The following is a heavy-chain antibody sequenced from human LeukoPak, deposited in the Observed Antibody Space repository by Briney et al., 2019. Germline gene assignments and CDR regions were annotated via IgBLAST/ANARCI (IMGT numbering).Heavy chain of an antibody. CDR1: GYTFTSYY. CDR3: ARDTGVVVTSNAFDI. Sequence: ASVKVSCKASGYTFTSYYMHWVRQAPGQGLEWMGIINPSGGSTSYAQKFQGRVTMTRDMSTSTVYMELSSLRSEDTAVYYCARDTGVVVTSNAFDIWGQGTMVTVSS. V-gene: IGHV1-46*01. D-gene: IGHD3-22*01. J-gene: IGHJ3*02. CDR2: INPSGGST.